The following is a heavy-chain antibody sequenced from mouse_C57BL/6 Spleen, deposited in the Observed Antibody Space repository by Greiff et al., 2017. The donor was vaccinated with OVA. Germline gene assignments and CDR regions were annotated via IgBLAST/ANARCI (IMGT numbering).Heavy chain of an antibody. CDR1: GYTFPDYY. Sequence: VQLQQSGPELVKPGASVKISCKASGYTFPDYYMNWVKQSHGKSLEWIGDINPNNGGTIYNQKFKGKATLTVDKSSSTAYMALRSLTSEDSAVYYCAMNIYDGYSFAYWGQGTLVTVSA. D-gene: IGHD2-3*01. V-gene: IGHV1-26*01. CDR2: INPNNGGT. J-gene: IGHJ3*01. CDR3: AMNIYDGYSFAY.